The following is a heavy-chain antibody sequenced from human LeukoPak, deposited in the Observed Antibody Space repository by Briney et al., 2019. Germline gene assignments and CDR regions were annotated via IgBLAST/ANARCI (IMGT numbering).Heavy chain of an antibody. CDR3: ARVHDYSNYVGYYYYGMDV. D-gene: IGHD4-11*01. CDR1: GYTFTSYG. CDR2: ISAYNGNT. V-gene: IGHV1-18*01. Sequence: ASVKVSRKASGYTFTSYGISWVRQAPGQGLEWMGWISAYNGNTNYAQKLQGRVTMTTDTSTSTAYMELRSLRSDDTAVYYCARVHDYSNYVGYYYYGMDVWGQGTTVTVSS. J-gene: IGHJ6*02.